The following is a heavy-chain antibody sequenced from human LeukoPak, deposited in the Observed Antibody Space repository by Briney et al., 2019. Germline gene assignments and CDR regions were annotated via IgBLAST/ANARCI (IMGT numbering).Heavy chain of an antibody. CDR2: IYHSEST. V-gene: IGHV4-38-2*01. J-gene: IGHJ4*02. Sequence: KLSDTLPLTCAVSGYSISSGYYWGWIRQPPGKGLEWIGRIYHSESTYYNPSLKSRVTISVATSKDQFSLKLSSVTAADTAVYYCARGYPEFDYWGQGTLVTVSS. CDR1: GYSISSGYY. D-gene: IGHD5-18*01. CDR3: ARGYPEFDY.